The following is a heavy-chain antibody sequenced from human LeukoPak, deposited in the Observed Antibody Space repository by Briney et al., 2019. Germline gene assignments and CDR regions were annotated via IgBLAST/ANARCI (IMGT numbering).Heavy chain of an antibody. D-gene: IGHD4-17*01. CDR3: ARFDPRADYGDYRNTYFDY. V-gene: IGHV1-69*13. CDR1: GGTFGSYA. Sequence: ASVKVSCKASGGTFGSYAISWVRQAPGQGLEWMGGIIPIFGTANYAQKFQGRVTITADESTSTAYMELSSLRSEDTAVYYCARFDPRADYGDYRNTYFDYWGQGTLVTVSS. CDR2: IIPIFGTA. J-gene: IGHJ4*02.